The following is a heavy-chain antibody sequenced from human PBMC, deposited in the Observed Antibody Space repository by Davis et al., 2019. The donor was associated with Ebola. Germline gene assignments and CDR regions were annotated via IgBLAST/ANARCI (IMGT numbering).Heavy chain of an antibody. CDR3: AKQESLYGSSDY. D-gene: IGHD3-22*01. CDR2: IYPGDSDT. V-gene: IGHV5-51*01. CDR1: GYSFKYFW. J-gene: IGHJ4*02. Sequence: GESLKISCKAFGYSFKYFWIGWVRQTPAKGLEWMGIIYPGDSDTRYSPSFEGQVTISVDRSISTAYLQWSSLKASDTAMYYCAKQESLYGSSDYWGQGTLVTVSS.